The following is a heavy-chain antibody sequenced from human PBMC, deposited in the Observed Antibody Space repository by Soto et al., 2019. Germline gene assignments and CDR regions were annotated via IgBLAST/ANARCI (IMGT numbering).Heavy chain of an antibody. CDR3: ARERGYSYAFDY. CDR1: GFTFSSYA. D-gene: IGHD5-18*01. CDR2: ISYDGSNK. Sequence: SLRLSCAASGFTFSSYAMHWVRQAPGKGLEWVAVISYDGSNKYYADSVKGRFTISRDNSKNTLYLQMNSLRAEDTAVYYCARERGYSYAFDYWGQGTLVTVSS. J-gene: IGHJ4*02. V-gene: IGHV3-30-3*01.